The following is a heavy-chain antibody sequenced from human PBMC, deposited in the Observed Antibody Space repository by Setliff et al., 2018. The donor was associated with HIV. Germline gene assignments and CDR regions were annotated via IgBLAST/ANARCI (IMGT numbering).Heavy chain of an antibody. Sequence: SETLSLTCTVSGGSISSSSYYWGWIRQPPGKGLEWIMSIYYSGSPYYNPSHKSRVTMSVDTSKNQFSLKLSSVTAADTAVYYCARTSIAAAGTDAGYWGQGTLVTVSS. CDR2: IYYSGSP. J-gene: IGHJ4*02. CDR3: ARTSIAAAGTDAGY. D-gene: IGHD6-13*01. CDR1: GGSISSSSYY. V-gene: IGHV4-39*01.